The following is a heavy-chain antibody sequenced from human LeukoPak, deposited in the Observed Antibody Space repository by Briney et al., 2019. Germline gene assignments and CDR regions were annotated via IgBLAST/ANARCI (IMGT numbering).Heavy chain of an antibody. CDR1: GYTFTNYA. D-gene: IGHD3-22*01. CDR2: IIPIFGTA. J-gene: IGHJ5*02. CDR3: ARDLRNYDSSGEFDP. V-gene: IGHV1-69*13. Sequence: GASVKVSCKASGYTFTNYAMHWVRQAPGQGLEWMGGIIPIFGTANYAQKFQGRVTITADESTSTAYMELSSLRSEDTAVYYCARDLRNYDSSGEFDPWGQGTLVTVSS.